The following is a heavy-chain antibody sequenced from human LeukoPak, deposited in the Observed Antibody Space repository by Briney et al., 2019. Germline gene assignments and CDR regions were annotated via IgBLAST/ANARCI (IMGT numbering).Heavy chain of an antibody. CDR2: IYSDGST. CDR3: AKLYSSSWYVGAFDI. V-gene: IGHV3-66*01. J-gene: IGHJ3*02. CDR1: GFTVSSNY. D-gene: IGHD6-13*01. Sequence: PGGSLRLFCAASGFTVSSNYMSWVRQAPGKGLEWVSIIYSDGSTYYADSVKGRFTISRDNSKNTLYLQMNSLRAEDTAVYYCAKLYSSSWYVGAFDIWGQGTMVTVSS.